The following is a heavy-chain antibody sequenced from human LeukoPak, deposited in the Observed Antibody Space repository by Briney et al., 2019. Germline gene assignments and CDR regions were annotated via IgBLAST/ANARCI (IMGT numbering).Heavy chain of an antibody. CDR2: MSPNSGNT. Sequence: ASVKVSCKASGYTFTSYDINWMRQATGQGLEWMGWMSPNSGNTGYAQKFQGRVTMTRDTSTGTAYLELSSLRSEDTALYYCAKDMGIAAEDAFDIWGQGTMVTVSS. J-gene: IGHJ3*02. V-gene: IGHV1-8*01. CDR3: AKDMGIAAEDAFDI. D-gene: IGHD6-25*01. CDR1: GYTFTSYD.